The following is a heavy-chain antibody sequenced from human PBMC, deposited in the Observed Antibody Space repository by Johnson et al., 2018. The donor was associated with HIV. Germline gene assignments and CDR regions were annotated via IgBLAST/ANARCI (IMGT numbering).Heavy chain of an antibody. D-gene: IGHD5-24*01. CDR2: ISYDGSNK. Sequence: QVQLVESGGGVVQPGRSLRLSCAASGFTFSSYAMHWVRQAPGKGLEWVAVISYDGSNKYYADSVKGRFTISRDNSKNTLYLQMNSLRAEDTAIYYCARDLGEMATTADAFDIWGQGTMVTVSS. V-gene: IGHV3-30-3*01. CDR1: GFTFSSYA. J-gene: IGHJ3*02. CDR3: ARDLGEMATTADAFDI.